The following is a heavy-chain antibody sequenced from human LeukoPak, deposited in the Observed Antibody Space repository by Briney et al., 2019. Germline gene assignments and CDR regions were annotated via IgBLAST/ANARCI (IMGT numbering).Heavy chain of an antibody. CDR2: IYYNVVT. D-gene: IGHD1-7*01. Sequence: SETLSLTCTDSGGSISSYYWSWIRQPPGKGLERIAYIYYNVVTNYNPSLKSRVTISVDTSKNEFSLMLNSVTAADTAVYYSARAFGWNYRLDYFDYWGQGTLVTVSS. J-gene: IGHJ4*02. CDR3: ARAFGWNYRLDYFDY. V-gene: IGHV4-59*01. CDR1: GGSISSYY.